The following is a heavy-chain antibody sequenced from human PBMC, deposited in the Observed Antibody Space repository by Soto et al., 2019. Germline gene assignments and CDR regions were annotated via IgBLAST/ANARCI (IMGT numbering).Heavy chain of an antibody. CDR1: RVAFSKFI. V-gene: IGHV1-69*16. CDR2: IIPIIGTA. Sequence: QAQLEQSGGEVKKPGSSVKVSCKASRVAFSKFIVTWVRQAPGLGLEWVGGIIPIIGTANYAQKFQGRVTITTDESTSTSYMEVNNLRSDDTAVYYCAKVRYSSPMGYYYGMDVWGQGTTVTVSS. J-gene: IGHJ6*02. CDR3: AKVRYSSPMGYYYGMDV. D-gene: IGHD6-19*01.